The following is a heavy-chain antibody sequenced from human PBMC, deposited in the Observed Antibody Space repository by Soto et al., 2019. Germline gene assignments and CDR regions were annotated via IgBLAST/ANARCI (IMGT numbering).Heavy chain of an antibody. CDR2: ISYDGSNK. CDR1: GFTFSSYV. J-gene: IGHJ4*02. CDR3: AKVGLATAVAGPFDY. V-gene: IGHV3-30*18. D-gene: IGHD6-19*01. Sequence: GGSLRLSCAASGFTFSSYVMHWVRQSPGKGLEWVAVISYDGSNKYYADSVKGRFTISRDNSKNTLYLQMNSLRAEDTAVYYCAKVGLATAVAGPFDYWGQGTLVTVSS.